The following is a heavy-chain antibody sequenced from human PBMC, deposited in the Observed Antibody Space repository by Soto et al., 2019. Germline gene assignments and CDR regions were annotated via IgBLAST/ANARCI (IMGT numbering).Heavy chain of an antibody. Sequence: QVQLVQSGAEVKKPGSSVKVSCKASGCTFSSYAISWVRQAPGQGLGWMGGLIPIFDTANYAQKFQGSVTITADESTSTAYMELCSLRSEDTAVEYCASAVGYSSSWYGYWGQGTLVTVSS. CDR2: LIPIFDTA. CDR1: GCTFSSYA. J-gene: IGHJ4*02. D-gene: IGHD6-13*01. V-gene: IGHV1-69*01. CDR3: ASAVGYSSSWYGY.